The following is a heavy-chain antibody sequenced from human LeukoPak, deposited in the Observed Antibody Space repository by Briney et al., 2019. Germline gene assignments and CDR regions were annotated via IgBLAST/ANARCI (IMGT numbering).Heavy chain of an antibody. Sequence: GGSLRLSCAASGFTFSDNYMSWIRQAPGKGLEWVSYISSSGNTTYNADSVKGRFSITRDNAKNSLYLQMNSLRAEDTAVYYCAREVLPAAMGIDYWGQGTLVTVSS. D-gene: IGHD2-2*01. J-gene: IGHJ4*02. V-gene: IGHV3-11*04. CDR2: ISSSGNTT. CDR1: GFTFSDNY. CDR3: AREVLPAAMGIDY.